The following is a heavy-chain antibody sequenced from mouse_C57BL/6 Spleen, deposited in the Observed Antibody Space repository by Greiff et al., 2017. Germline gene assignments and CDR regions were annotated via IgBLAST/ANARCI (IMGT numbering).Heavy chain of an antibody. D-gene: IGHD3-2*02. J-gene: IGHJ3*01. Sequence: QVQLQQPGAELVRPGSSVKLSCKASGYTFTSYWMDWVKQRPGQGLEWIGNIYPSDSETHYNQKFKDKATLTVDKYSSTAYMQLSSLTSEDSAVYYCARGTAQALAYWGQGTLVTVSA. CDR3: ARGTAQALAY. V-gene: IGHV1-61*01. CDR1: GYTFTSYW. CDR2: IYPSDSET.